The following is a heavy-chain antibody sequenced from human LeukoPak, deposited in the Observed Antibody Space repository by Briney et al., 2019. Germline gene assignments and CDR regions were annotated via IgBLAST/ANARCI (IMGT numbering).Heavy chain of an antibody. D-gene: IGHD1-7*01. V-gene: IGHV3-30*02. CDR3: AKEWNYGIDY. CDR1: GFTFSSYG. CDR2: IRYDGSNK. Sequence: GGSLRLSCAASGFTFSSYGMHWVRQAPGKGLEWVAFIRYDGSNKYYADSVKGRFTISRDNSKNTLYLQMNSLRAEDTAVYYCAKEWNYGIDYWGQGTLVTVSS. J-gene: IGHJ4*02.